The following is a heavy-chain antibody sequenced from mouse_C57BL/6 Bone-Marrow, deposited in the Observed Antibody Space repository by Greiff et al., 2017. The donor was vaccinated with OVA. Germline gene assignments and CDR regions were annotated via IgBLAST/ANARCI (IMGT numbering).Heavy chain of an antibody. J-gene: IGHJ3*01. CDR1: GYAFTNYL. CDR2: INPGSGGT. CDR3: ARRDWAAWFAY. D-gene: IGHD4-1*01. V-gene: IGHV1-54*01. Sequence: QVQLKQSGAELVRPGTSVKVSCKASGYAFTNYLIEWVKQRPGQGPEWIGVINPGSGGTNYNEKFKGKATLTADKSSSTAYMQLSSLTSEDSAVYFCARRDWAAWFAYWGQGTLVTVSA.